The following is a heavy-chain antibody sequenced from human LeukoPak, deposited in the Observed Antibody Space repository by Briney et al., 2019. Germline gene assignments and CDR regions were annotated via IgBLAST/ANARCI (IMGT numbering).Heavy chain of an antibody. J-gene: IGHJ4*02. CDR1: GYTFTSYG. CDR2: ISAYNGNT. Sequence: GASVKVSCKASGYTFTSYGISWVRQAPGQGLEWMGWISAYNGNTNYAQKLQGRVTMTTDTSTSTAYMELRSLRSDDTAVYYCARVKLGSSWYILDYWGQGTLVTVSS. CDR3: ARVKLGSSWYILDY. D-gene: IGHD6-13*01. V-gene: IGHV1-18*01.